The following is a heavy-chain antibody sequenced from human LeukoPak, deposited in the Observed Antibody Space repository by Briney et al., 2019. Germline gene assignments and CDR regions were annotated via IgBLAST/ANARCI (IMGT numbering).Heavy chain of an antibody. V-gene: IGHV6-1*01. J-gene: IGHJ4*02. D-gene: IGHD5-12*01. CDR1: GDSVSRSSAA. CDR2: TYYRSKWYY. Sequence: SQTLSLTCDVSGDSVSRSSAAWTWIRQSPSRGLEWLGRTYYRSKWYYDYAESVQGRITINPDTSKNQVSLQLKSVTTEDTAVYYCARDKWLDPFFDYWGQGILVTVSS. CDR3: ARDKWLDPFFDY.